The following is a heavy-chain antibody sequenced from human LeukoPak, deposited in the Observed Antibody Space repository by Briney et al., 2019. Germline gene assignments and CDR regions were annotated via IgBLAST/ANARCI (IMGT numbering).Heavy chain of an antibody. CDR3: ARVGSGSYFLDGFDI. D-gene: IGHD1-26*01. Sequence: GRSLRLSCAASGFTFSSYGMHWVRQAPGKGLEWVAVIWYDGSIKYYADSVKSRFTISRDNPKNTLYLQMNSLRAEDTAVYYCARVGSGSYFLDGFDIWGQGTMVTVSS. CDR2: IWYDGSIK. CDR1: GFTFSSYG. V-gene: IGHV3-33*01. J-gene: IGHJ3*02.